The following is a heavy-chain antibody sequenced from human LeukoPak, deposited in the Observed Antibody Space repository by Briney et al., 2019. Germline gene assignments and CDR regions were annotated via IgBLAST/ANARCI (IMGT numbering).Heavy chain of an antibody. CDR2: INRSGST. CDR1: GGSFSGYY. Sequence: PSETLSLTCAVYGGSFSGYYWSWIRQPPGKGLEWIGEINRSGSTNYNPSLKSRVTISVDTSKNQFSLKLSSVTAADTAVYYCASGRMDIVVVPAANPAYYYYYGMDVWGQGTTVTVSS. CDR3: ASGRMDIVVVPAANPAYYYYYGMDV. V-gene: IGHV4-34*01. D-gene: IGHD2-2*03. J-gene: IGHJ6*02.